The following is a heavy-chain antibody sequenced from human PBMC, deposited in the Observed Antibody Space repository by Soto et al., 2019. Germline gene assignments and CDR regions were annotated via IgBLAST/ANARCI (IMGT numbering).Heavy chain of an antibody. Sequence: AASVKVSCKASGGTFSSYAISWVRQAPGQGLEWMGGIIPIFGTANYAQKFQGRVTITADESTSTAYMELSSLRSEDTAVYYCAREYGGYYDSSGYSWFDPWGQGTLVTVSS. J-gene: IGHJ5*02. CDR3: AREYGGYYDSSGYSWFDP. V-gene: IGHV1-69*13. D-gene: IGHD3-22*01. CDR2: IIPIFGTA. CDR1: GGTFSSYA.